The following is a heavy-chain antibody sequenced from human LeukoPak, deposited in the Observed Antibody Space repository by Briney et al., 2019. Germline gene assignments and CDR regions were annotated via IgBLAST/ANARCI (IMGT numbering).Heavy chain of an antibody. D-gene: IGHD2-2*02. CDR3: AKSDCTGASCYTQKD. CDR2: ISGSGDST. CDR1: GFTFSSFA. J-gene: IGHJ4*02. Sequence: GGSLRLSCAASGFTFSSFAMNCVRQAPGKGLEWVSVISGSGDSTNYADSVKGRFTISRDNSKNTLYLQMNSLRAEDTALYYCAKSDCTGASCYTQKDWGQGALVTVSP. V-gene: IGHV3-23*01.